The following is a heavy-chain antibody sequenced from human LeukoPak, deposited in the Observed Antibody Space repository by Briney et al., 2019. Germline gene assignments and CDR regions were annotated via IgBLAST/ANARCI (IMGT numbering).Heavy chain of an antibody. CDR1: GGSFSGYY. Sequence: PSETLSLTCAVYGGSFSGYYWSWIRQPPGKGLEWIGEINHSGSTNYNPSLKSRVTISVDTSKNQFSLKLSSVTAADTAVYYCARGWRMGETAMVYLDWGQGTLVTVSS. J-gene: IGHJ4*02. V-gene: IGHV4-34*01. CDR3: ARGWRMGETAMVYLD. CDR2: INHSGST. D-gene: IGHD5-18*01.